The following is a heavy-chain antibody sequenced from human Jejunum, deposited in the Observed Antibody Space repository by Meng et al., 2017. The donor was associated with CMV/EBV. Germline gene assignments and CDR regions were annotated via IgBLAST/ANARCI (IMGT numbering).Heavy chain of an antibody. CDR3: ARVSLRQTIFDY. Sequence: QGKLRGPGPGLVKPSRALTLTCPVPGGSISSGDNYWSWIRQPPGKGLEWIGYIYYSGSTYYNPSLKSRLTISVDTSKNQFSLNLTSVTAADTAVYYCARVSLRQTIFDYWGQGTLVTVSS. D-gene: IGHD6-6*01. V-gene: IGHV4-30-4*08. CDR1: GGSISSGDNY. J-gene: IGHJ4*02. CDR2: IYYSGST.